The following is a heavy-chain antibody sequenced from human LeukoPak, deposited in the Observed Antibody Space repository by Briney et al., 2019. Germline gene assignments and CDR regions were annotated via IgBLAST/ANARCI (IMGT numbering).Heavy chain of an antibody. CDR2: ISTYNGNT. CDR1: GYTFTNYG. Sequence: ASVKVSCKASGYTFTNYGINWVRQAPGQGLEWMGGISTYNGNTDYAQKFQGRVTMTTDTSTSTAYMELRSLRSDDTAVYYCARESSAAMAPYFDYWGQGTLVAVSS. CDR3: ARESSAAMAPYFDY. V-gene: IGHV1-18*01. J-gene: IGHJ4*02. D-gene: IGHD5-18*01.